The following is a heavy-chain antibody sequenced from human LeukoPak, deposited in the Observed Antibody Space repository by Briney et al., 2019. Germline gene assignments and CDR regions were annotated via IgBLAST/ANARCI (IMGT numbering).Heavy chain of an antibody. CDR2: ISYDGSHK. CDR3: AKDHRDYDSSGSFDY. Sequence: PGRSLRLSCAASGFTFSSYGMHWVRQAPGKGLEWVAVISYDGSHKYYADSVKGRFTISRDNSKNTLYLQMNSLRAEDTAVYSCAKDHRDYDSSGSFDYWGQGTLVTVSS. D-gene: IGHD3-22*01. J-gene: IGHJ4*02. CDR1: GFTFSSYG. V-gene: IGHV3-30*18.